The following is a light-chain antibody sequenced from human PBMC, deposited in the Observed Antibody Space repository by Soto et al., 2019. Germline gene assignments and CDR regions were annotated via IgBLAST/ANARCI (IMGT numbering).Light chain of an antibody. V-gene: IGKV3-15*01. Sequence: EIVMTQSPATLSVSRLERYALXIKASQSVSSNLAWYQQKPGQAPRLLIYGASTRATGIPARFSGSGSGTEFTLTISSLQSEDFAVYYCQQYKNWPHTFGQGTKVDIK. CDR2: GAS. CDR3: QQYKNWPHT. CDR1: QSVSSN. J-gene: IGKJ1*01.